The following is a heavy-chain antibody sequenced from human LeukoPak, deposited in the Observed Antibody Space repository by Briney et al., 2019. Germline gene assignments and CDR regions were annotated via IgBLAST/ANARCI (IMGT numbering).Heavy chain of an antibody. CDR2: IWYDGSNK. Sequence: GESLKISCAASGFTFSSYGMHWVRQAPGKGLEWVAVIWYDGSNKYYADSVKGRFTISRDNSKNTLYLQMNSLRAEDTAVYYCARESYSSSWYYYYYGMDVWGQGTTVTVSS. V-gene: IGHV3-33*01. D-gene: IGHD6-13*01. CDR3: ARESYSSSWYYYYYGMDV. CDR1: GFTFSSYG. J-gene: IGHJ6*02.